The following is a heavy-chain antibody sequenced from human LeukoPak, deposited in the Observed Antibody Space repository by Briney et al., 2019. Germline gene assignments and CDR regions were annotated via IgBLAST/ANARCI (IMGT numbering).Heavy chain of an antibody. CDR1: GGSISSYY. D-gene: IGHD4-17*01. Sequence: SETLSLTCTVSGGSISSYYWSWIRQPPGKGLEWIGYIYYSGSTNYNPSLKSRVTISVDTSKNQFSLKLSSVTAADTAVYYCARGTDQGYGDYVEDYWGQGTLVTVSS. CDR3: ARGTDQGYGDYVEDY. V-gene: IGHV4-59*12. CDR2: IYYSGST. J-gene: IGHJ4*02.